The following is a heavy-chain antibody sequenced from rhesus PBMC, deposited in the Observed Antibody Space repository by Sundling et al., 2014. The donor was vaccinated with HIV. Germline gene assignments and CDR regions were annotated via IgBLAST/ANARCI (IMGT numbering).Heavy chain of an antibody. V-gene: IGHV3-184*01. Sequence: EVQLVESGGGLVQPGGSLRLSCAASGFTFSDHYIYWVRQAPGKGLEWVGFIRNNAYGGTAEYGASVIGRFTISRDDSKSIAYLQMNSLKTEDTAVYYCSRARDCSGIYCYLGPRTGLDYWGQGVLVTVSS. CDR1: GFTFSDHY. D-gene: IGHD2-27*01. CDR2: IRNNAYGGTA. J-gene: IGHJ4*01. CDR3: SRARDCSGIYCYLGPRTGLDY.